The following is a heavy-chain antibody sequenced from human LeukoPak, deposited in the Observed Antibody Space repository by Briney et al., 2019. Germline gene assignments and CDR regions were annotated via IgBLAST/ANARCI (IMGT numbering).Heavy chain of an antibody. CDR1: GFTFSSYA. CDR3: ARDRDYYDSSLLFDY. J-gene: IGHJ4*02. V-gene: IGHV3-64*01. Sequence: PGGSLRLSCAASGFTFSSYAMHWVRQAPGKGLEYVSAISSNGGSTYYANSVKGGFTISRDNSKNTLYLQMGSLRAEDMAVYYCARDRDYYDSSLLFDYWGQGTLVTVSS. CDR2: ISSNGGST. D-gene: IGHD3-22*01.